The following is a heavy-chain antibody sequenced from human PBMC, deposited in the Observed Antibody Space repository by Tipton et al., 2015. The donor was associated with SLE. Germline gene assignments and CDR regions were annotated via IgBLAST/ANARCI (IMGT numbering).Heavy chain of an antibody. V-gene: IGHV3-7*01. J-gene: IGHJ5*02. D-gene: IGHD3-22*01. Sequence: SLRLSCAASGFTFSSYWMSWVRQAPGKGLEWVANIKQDGSEKYYVDSVKGRFTNSSDNAKNSLYLQMNSLRAEDTAVYYCARVKVGGNWFDPWGQGTLVTVSS. CDR2: IKQDGSEK. CDR1: GFTFSSYW. CDR3: ARVKVGGNWFDP.